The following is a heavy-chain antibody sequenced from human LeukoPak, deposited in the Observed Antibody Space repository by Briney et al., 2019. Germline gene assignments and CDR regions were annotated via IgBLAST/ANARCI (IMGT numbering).Heavy chain of an antibody. Sequence: PSETLSDTRTVSGGSISSYLWSWIRQPAGKGLEWIGRIYTSGSTNYNPSLNSRVSISLDTSKNQFSLRLTSVTAADTAVYYCARRVSTAHKWCFDHWGQGILVTVSS. CDR2: IYTSGST. CDR3: ARRVSTAHKWCFDH. V-gene: IGHV4-4*07. J-gene: IGHJ4*01. CDR1: GGSISSYL. D-gene: IGHD2-15*01.